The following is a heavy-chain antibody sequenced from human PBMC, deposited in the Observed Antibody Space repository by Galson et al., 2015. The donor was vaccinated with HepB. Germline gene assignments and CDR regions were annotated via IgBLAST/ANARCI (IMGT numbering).Heavy chain of an antibody. CDR1: GFIFDDYT. V-gene: IGHV3-20*04. Sequence: LRLSCAASGFIFDDYTMSWVRQAPGKGLEWVSGISWNGDNRGYTDSVKGRFTISRDNAKNSLYLQMNSLRAEDTALYYCARVSSSGWYGSMDVWGQGTTVTVSS. CDR2: ISWNGDNR. CDR3: ARVSSSGWYGSMDV. J-gene: IGHJ6*02. D-gene: IGHD6-19*01.